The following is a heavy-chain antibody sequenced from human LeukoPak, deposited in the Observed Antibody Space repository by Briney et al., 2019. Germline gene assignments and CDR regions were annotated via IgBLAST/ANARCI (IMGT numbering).Heavy chain of an antibody. CDR3: AKGFRGSTSCLHY. V-gene: IGHV3-9*03. CDR2: ISWNSGSI. J-gene: IGHJ4*02. D-gene: IGHD2-2*01. Sequence: PGRSLRLSCAASGFTFDDYAMHRVRQAPGKGLEWVSGISWNSGSIGYADSVKGRFTISRDNAKNSLYLQMNSLRAEDMALYYCAKGFRGSTSCLHYWGQGTLVTVSS. CDR1: GFTFDDYA.